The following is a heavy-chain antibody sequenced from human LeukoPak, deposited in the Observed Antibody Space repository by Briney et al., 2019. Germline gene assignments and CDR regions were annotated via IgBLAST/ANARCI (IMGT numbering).Heavy chain of an antibody. J-gene: IGHJ4*02. V-gene: IGHV3-30*18. Sequence: GGSLRLSCAASGFTFSSYGMHWVRQAPGKGLEWVAVISYDGSNKYYADSVKGRFIISRDNSKNTLYLQMNSLRAEDTAVYYCAKDPSSGWYANFDYWGQGTLVTVSS. CDR2: ISYDGSNK. CDR1: GFTFSSYG. CDR3: AKDPSSGWYANFDY. D-gene: IGHD6-19*01.